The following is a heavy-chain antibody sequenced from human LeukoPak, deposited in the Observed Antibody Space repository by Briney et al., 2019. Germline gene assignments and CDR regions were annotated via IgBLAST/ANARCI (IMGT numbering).Heavy chain of an antibody. D-gene: IGHD6-6*01. CDR2: ISGSGGST. V-gene: IGHV3-23*01. J-gene: IGHJ6*03. Sequence: GGSLRLSCAASGFTFSSYAMSWVRQAPGKGLEWVSAISGSGGSTYYADSVKGRFTISRDNAKNSLYLQMNSLRAEDTAVYYCARWSHSSSPPYYYYYMDVWGKGTTVTVSS. CDR1: GFTFSSYA. CDR3: ARWSHSSSPPYYYYYMDV.